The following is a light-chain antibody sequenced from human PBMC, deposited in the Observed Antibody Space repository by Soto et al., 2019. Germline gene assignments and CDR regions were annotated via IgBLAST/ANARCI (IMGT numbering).Light chain of an antibody. CDR1: QSVGGNS. J-gene: IGKJ3*01. CDR3: QQRSNWPPFT. V-gene: IGKV3D-20*02. Sequence: ETVLTQSPGTLSLSPGERATVSCRASQSVGGNSLAWYQQRPGQAPRLLIYDTSKRATGIPDRFSGSGSGTDFTLTISRLEPADFAVYYCQQRSNWPPFTFGPGTKVDIK. CDR2: DTS.